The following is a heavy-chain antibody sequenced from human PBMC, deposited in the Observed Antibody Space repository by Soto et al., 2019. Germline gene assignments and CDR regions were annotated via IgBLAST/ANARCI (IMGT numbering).Heavy chain of an antibody. V-gene: IGHV4-59*01. Sequence: QVQLQESGPGLVKPSETLSLTCTVSGXXXXXXXXXXXXXXXXEGXEWIGYIYYSGSTNYSPSLKSRVTISVDMSKNXFXLRLXXXXXXXXXXXXXXXXXXXXXXXXXDXXXQGTTVTVSS. J-gene: IGHJ6*02. CDR2: IYYSGST. CDR3: XXXXXXXXXXXXDX. CDR1: GXXXXXXX.